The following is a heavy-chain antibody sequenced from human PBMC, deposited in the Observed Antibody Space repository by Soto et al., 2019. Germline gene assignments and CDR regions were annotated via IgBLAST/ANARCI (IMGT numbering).Heavy chain of an antibody. V-gene: IGHV4-61*01. CDR3: ARDGHGMDV. CDR2: IFFTGST. Sequence: QVQLQESGPGLVKPSETLSLTCTVSGGSVSSGSYHWSWIRQPPGKGLEWIGYIFFTGSTNYNPPLKSRVTITVDTSKNQFSLKLRSVTAADTAVYYCARDGHGMDVWGQGTTVTVSS. CDR1: GGSVSSGSYH. J-gene: IGHJ6*02.